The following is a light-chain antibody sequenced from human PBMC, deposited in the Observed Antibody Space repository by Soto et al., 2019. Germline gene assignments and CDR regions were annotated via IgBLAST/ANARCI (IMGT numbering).Light chain of an antibody. Sequence: EIVLTQSPATLSLSPGERATLSCRASQSVFTYLAWYQQKPGQAPRLLIYDASTRATGIPDRFSGSGSGTDFTLTISRLEPEDFAVYYCQQYGSSPSTFGQGTKVDIK. CDR1: QSVFTY. CDR3: QQYGSSPST. V-gene: IGKV3-20*01. J-gene: IGKJ1*01. CDR2: DAS.